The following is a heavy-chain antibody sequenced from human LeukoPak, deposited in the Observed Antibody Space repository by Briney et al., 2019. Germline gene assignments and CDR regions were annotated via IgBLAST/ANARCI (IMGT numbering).Heavy chain of an antibody. J-gene: IGHJ4*02. D-gene: IGHD6-19*01. V-gene: IGHV4-59*01. CDR2: IYYSGST. CDR3: ARGAVAGTGVFDY. CDR1: GGPISSYY. Sequence: PSETLSLTCTVSGGPISSYYWSWIRQPPGKGLEWIGYIYYSGSTNYNPSLKSRVTISVDTSKNQFSLKLSSVTAADTAVYYCARGAVAGTGVFDYWGQGTLVTVSS.